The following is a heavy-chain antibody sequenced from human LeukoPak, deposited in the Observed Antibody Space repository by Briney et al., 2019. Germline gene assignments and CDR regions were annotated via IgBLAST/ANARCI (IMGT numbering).Heavy chain of an antibody. J-gene: IGHJ4*02. CDR1: GFTFSSYW. CDR2: ISSSSSTI. D-gene: IGHD6-13*01. V-gene: IGHV3-48*04. CDR3: TREGILAGVDY. Sequence: GGSLRLSCAASGFTFSSYWMSWVRQAPGKGLEWVSYISSSSSTIYYADSVKGRFTISRDNAKNSLYLQMNSLRAEDTAVYYCTREGILAGVDYWGQGTLVTVSS.